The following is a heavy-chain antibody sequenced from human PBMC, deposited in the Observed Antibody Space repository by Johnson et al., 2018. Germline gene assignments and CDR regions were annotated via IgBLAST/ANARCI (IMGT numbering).Heavy chain of an antibody. J-gene: IGHJ6*03. CDR1: GFTFSSYA. Sequence: QVQLVQSGGGVVQPGRSLRLSCAASGFTFSSYAMHWVRPAPGKGLESVAVISNDGRNKHYADSVKGRFTISRDNSKNTQYLQMKHLTGEDTAVYYCARAARALTPIYYYMDVWGKGTTVTVSS. CDR2: ISNDGRNK. V-gene: IGHV3-30*04. CDR3: ARAARALTPIYYYMDV.